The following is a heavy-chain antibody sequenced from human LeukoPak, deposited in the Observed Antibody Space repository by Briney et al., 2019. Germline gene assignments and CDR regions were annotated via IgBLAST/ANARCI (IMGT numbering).Heavy chain of an antibody. Sequence: SETLSLTCTVSGGSISSYYWSWIRQPPGKGLEWIGYISYSGSTNYNPSLKSRVTMSVDTSKNQFSLRLSSVTAADTAVYYCARHYRPSSFQHWGQGTLVTVSS. J-gene: IGHJ1*01. CDR1: GGSISSYY. CDR2: ISYSGST. V-gene: IGHV4-59*08. CDR3: ARHYRPSSFQH. D-gene: IGHD1-14*01.